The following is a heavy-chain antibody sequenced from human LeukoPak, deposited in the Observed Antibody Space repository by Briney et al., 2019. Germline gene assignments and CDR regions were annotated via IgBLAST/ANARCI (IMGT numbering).Heavy chain of an antibody. V-gene: IGHV4-61*02. CDR1: GGSISSVSHY. J-gene: IGHJ4*02. D-gene: IGHD4-17*01. Sequence: SETLSPTCTVSGGSISSVSHYWSWIRQPAGKGLEWIGRIHKSGGTNYNPSLKSRVTISVDTPKNQFSLRLSSVTAADTAAYYCARDYGDYGVDYWGQGTLVTVSS. CDR2: IHKSGGT. CDR3: ARDYGDYGVDY.